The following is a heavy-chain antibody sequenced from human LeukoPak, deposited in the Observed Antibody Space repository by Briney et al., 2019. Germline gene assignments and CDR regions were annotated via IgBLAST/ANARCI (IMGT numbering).Heavy chain of an antibody. V-gene: IGHV4-59*01. CDR1: GGSINNYY. J-gene: IGHJ6*02. D-gene: IGHD3-10*01. Sequence: NSSETLSLTRTVSGGSINNYYWSWIRQPPGKGLEWIGFISYSGSTNYNPSLKSRVTISVDTSKNHFSLKLSSVTAADTAVYYCAREAVAGGSGSNYYYYGVDVWGQGTTVTVSS. CDR2: ISYSGST. CDR3: AREAVAGGSGSNYYYYGVDV.